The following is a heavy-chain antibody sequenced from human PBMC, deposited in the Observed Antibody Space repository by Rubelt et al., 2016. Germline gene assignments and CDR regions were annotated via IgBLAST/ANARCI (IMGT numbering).Heavy chain of an antibody. CDR3: ARSRYYDSSGYIVGWFDS. Sequence: GIINPSGGSPSYALKFQGRVTMTRDTSTSTVYMELSSLISEDTAVYYCARSRYYDSSGYIVGWFDSWGQGTLVTVSS. J-gene: IGHJ5*01. D-gene: IGHD3-22*01. CDR2: INPSGGSP. V-gene: IGHV1-46*01.